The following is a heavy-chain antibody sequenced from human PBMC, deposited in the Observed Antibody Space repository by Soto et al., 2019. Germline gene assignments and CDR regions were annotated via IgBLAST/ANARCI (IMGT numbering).Heavy chain of an antibody. J-gene: IGHJ3*01. CDR2: TYYRSKWFH. Sequence: QGQLQQSGPGLVKPSQTLSLTCAISGDSVSSDITSWNWIRQSPSRGLEWLGRTYYRSKWFHDYAASVKSRMTINPDTSKNQFARELNSMTPEDTAVYYCARGNALEVWVQGTVVTVSS. V-gene: IGHV6-1*01. CDR3: ARGNALEV. D-gene: IGHD3-10*01. CDR1: GDSVSSDITS.